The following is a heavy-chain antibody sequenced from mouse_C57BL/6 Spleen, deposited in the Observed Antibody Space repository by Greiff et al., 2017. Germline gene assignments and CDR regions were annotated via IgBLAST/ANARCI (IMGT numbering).Heavy chain of an antibody. V-gene: IGHV1-4*01. CDR1: GYTFTSYT. J-gene: IGHJ2*01. CDR2: INPSRGYT. CDR3: ARSPSGVYGGDY. Sequence: QVQLQQSWAELARPGASVKMSCKASGYTFTSYTLHWVKQRPGQGLEWIGYINPSRGYTKYNQKFKDKATLTADKSSSTAYMPLSSLTSEDSAVYYWARSPSGVYGGDYWGQGTTLTVSS. D-gene: IGHD1-1*01.